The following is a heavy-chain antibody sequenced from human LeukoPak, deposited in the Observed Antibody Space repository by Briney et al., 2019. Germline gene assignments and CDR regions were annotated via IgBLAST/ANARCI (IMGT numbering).Heavy chain of an antibody. Sequence: GGSLRLSCAASAFTFSSYSMNWVRQAPGKGLEWVSYISTGSSTVYYADSVKGRFTISRDNAKNSMYLQMSSLRAEDTAVYYCARGYSSGRSAFDIWGQGTMVTVSS. D-gene: IGHD6-19*01. CDR3: ARGYSSGRSAFDI. CDR2: ISTGSSTV. V-gene: IGHV3-48*04. CDR1: AFTFSSYS. J-gene: IGHJ3*02.